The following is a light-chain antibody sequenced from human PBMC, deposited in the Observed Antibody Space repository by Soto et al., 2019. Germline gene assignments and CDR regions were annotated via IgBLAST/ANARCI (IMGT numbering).Light chain of an antibody. J-gene: IGKJ4*01. CDR1: QTGKNNY. Sequence: MAVTQSPATLSVSPGERATLSCRASQTGKNNYLAWYQQKPGQAPRLLIYDASSRATGIPDRFSGGGSGTDFTLTISRLEPEDFAVYYCQQFSSYPPTFGGGTKVDIK. CDR3: QQFSSYPPT. CDR2: DAS. V-gene: IGKV3-20*01.